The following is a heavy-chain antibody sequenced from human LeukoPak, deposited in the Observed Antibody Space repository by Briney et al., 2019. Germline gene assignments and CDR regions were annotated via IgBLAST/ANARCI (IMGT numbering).Heavy chain of an antibody. CDR3: ARAPEGYGMDV. Sequence: SETLSLTCTVSGGSISSYYWSWIRQPPGKGLEWIGYIYYSGSTNYNPSLKSRVTISVDTSKNQFSLKLSSVTAADTAVYYCARAPEGYGMDVWGQGTTVTVTS. CDR2: IYYSGST. J-gene: IGHJ6*02. CDR1: GGSISSYY. V-gene: IGHV4-59*01.